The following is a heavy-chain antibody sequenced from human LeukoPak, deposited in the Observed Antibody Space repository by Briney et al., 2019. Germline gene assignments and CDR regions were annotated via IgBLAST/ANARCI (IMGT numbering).Heavy chain of an antibody. CDR2: IIPIFGTA. Sequence: ASVKVSCKASGGTFSSYAISWVRQAPGQGLEWMGGIIPIFGTANYAQKFQGRVTITADESTSTAYMELSSLRSEDTAVYYCERGYSYGPGDYYYMDVWGKGTTVTVSS. CDR3: ERGYSYGPGDYYYMDV. J-gene: IGHJ6*03. D-gene: IGHD5-18*01. V-gene: IGHV1-69*13. CDR1: GGTFSSYA.